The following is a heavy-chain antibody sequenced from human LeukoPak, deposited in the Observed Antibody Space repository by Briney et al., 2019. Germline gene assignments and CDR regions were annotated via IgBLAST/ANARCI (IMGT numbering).Heavy chain of an antibody. CDR2: IIPIFGTA. J-gene: IGHJ5*02. Sequence: SLKVSCKASGGTFSSYAISWVRQAPGQGLEWMGGIIPIFGTANYAQKFQGRVTITADESTSTAYMELSSLRSEDTAVYYCARWYYDFWSGYYHWFDPWGQGTLVTVSS. V-gene: IGHV1-69*01. D-gene: IGHD3-3*01. CDR3: ARWYYDFWSGYYHWFDP. CDR1: GGTFSSYA.